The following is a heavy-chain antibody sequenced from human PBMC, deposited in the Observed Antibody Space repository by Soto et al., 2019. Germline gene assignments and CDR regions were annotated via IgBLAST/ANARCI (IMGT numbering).Heavy chain of an antibody. D-gene: IGHD3-3*01. Sequence: ASVKVSCKASGYTFTSYDINWVRQATGQGLEWMGWMNPNSGNTGYAQKFQGRVTMTRNTSISTAYMELSSLRSEDTAVYYCARPGYDFWSGYYRAGMDVWGQGTTVTVS. CDR2: MNPNSGNT. J-gene: IGHJ6*02. V-gene: IGHV1-8*01. CDR1: GYTFTSYD. CDR3: ARPGYDFWSGYYRAGMDV.